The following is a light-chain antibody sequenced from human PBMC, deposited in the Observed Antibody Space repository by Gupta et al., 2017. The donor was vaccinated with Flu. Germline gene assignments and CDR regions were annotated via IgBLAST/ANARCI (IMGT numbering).Light chain of an antibody. V-gene: IGLV1-40*01. CDR3: QSYDSSLSGYV. CDR2: GNS. CDR1: SSNTGAGYD. J-gene: IGLJ1*01. Sequence: QSVLTQPPSVSGATGQRVTISCTGSSSNTGAGYDVHWYQQLPGTAPKLLIYGNSNRPSGVPDRFSGSKSGTSASLAITGLQAEDEADYYCQSYDSSLSGYVFGTGTKVTVL.